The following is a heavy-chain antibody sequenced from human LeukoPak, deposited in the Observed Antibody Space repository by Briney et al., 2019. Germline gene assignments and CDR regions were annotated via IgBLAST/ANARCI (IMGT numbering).Heavy chain of an antibody. CDR1: GYSISSGYY. CDR3: VRGTGTTLGDAFDI. D-gene: IGHD1-7*01. J-gene: IGHJ3*02. CDR2: IYHRGRT. V-gene: IGHV4-38-2*02. Sequence: SETLSLTCTVSGYSISSGYYWGWIRQPPGKGLEWIGSIYHRGRTYNNPSLKGRVTISVDTSKNQFSLKLSSVTAADTAVYYCVRGTGTTLGDAFDIWGQGTMVTVSS.